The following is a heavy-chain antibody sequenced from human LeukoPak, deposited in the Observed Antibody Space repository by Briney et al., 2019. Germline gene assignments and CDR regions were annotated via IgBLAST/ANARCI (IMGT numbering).Heavy chain of an antibody. V-gene: IGHV5-51*01. Sequence: AGSLKTSCKGAGYSFTSYSIGWVRQMPGKGPGWMGIIYPGESDTRYRPSFQGQVTISADKSISTAYLQWSSLKASDTAMYYCASSSDSGWYCFDYWGQGTLVTVSS. D-gene: IGHD6-19*01. CDR2: IYPGESDT. J-gene: IGHJ4*02. CDR3: ASSSDSGWYCFDY. CDR1: GYSFTSYS.